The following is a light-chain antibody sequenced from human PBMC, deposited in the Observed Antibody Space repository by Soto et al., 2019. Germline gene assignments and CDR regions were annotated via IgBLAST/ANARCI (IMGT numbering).Light chain of an antibody. V-gene: IGKV1-39*01. Sequence: IQMTQSPSTLSASVGDRVTITCRTSQIISTDLNWYQQKPGKAPKLLIYAASSLQSGVPSRFSGSGSGTDFTLTISSLQPEDFATYYCQQSYSTPWTFGQGTKVDIK. CDR1: QIISTD. CDR2: AAS. J-gene: IGKJ1*01. CDR3: QQSYSTPWT.